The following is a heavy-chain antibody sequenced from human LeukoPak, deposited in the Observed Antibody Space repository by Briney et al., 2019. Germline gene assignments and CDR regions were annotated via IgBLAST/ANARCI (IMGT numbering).Heavy chain of an antibody. D-gene: IGHD2-2*01. V-gene: IGHV3-9*01. CDR1: GFTFDDYA. CDR2: ISWNSGSI. CDR3: AKVSFAAFDI. Sequence: PGRSLRLSCAASGFTFDDYAMHWVRQAPGKGLEWVSGISWNSGSIGYADSVKGRFTISRDNAKNSLYLQMNSLRAEDTALYYCAKVSFAAFDIWGQGTMVTVSS. J-gene: IGHJ3*02.